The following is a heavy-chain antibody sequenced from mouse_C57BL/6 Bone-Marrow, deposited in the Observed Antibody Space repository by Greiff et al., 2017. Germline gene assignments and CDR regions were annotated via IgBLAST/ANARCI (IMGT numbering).Heavy chain of an antibody. V-gene: IGHV1-64*01. D-gene: IGHD2-4*01. CDR2: MHPKGGSP. CDR1: GYTFTNYW. CDR3: ARSYDYDDYTMDY. J-gene: IGHJ4*01. Sequence: QVQLQQPGAELVKPGASVKLSCKASGYTFTNYWMHWVKQRPGQGLEWIGMMHPKGGSPDYNEKFKSEATLSVDKSSRTAYMDLSSLTSEDSAVYYCARSYDYDDYTMDYWGQGTSVTVSS.